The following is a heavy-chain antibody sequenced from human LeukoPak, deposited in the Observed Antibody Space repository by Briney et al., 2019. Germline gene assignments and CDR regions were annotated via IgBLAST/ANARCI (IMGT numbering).Heavy chain of an antibody. J-gene: IGHJ4*02. CDR2: IYYSGST. D-gene: IGHD5-18*01. CDR3: ARQVRYSYGYFDY. V-gene: IGHV4-59*08. Sequence: LGTLSLTCTVSGGSISSYYWSWIRQPPGKGLEWIGYIYYSGSTNYNPSLKSRVTISVDTSKNQFSLKLSSVTAADTAVYYCARQVRYSYGYFDYWGQGTLVTVSS. CDR1: GGSISSYY.